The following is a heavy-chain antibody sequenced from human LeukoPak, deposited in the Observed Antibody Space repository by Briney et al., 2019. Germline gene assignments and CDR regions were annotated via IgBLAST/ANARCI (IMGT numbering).Heavy chain of an antibody. D-gene: IGHD3-22*01. V-gene: IGHV1-69*13. CDR1: GGTFSSYA. CDR2: IIPIFGTA. CDR3: ARGYYDSSGYPHNHFDY. J-gene: IGHJ4*02. Sequence: SVKVSCKASGGTFSSYAISWVRQAPGQGLEWMGGIIPIFGTANYAQKFQGRVTITADESTSTAYMELSSLRSEDTAVYYCARGYYDSSGYPHNHFDYWGQGTLVTVFS.